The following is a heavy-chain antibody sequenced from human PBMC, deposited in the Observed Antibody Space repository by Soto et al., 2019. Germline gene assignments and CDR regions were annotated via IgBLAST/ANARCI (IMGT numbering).Heavy chain of an antibody. J-gene: IGHJ4*02. CDR3: ARDAGYSSGHFDY. V-gene: IGHV3-21*01. CDR2: ISSSSSYI. Sequence: EVQLVESGGGLVKPGGSLRLSCAASGFTFSSYSMNWVRQAPGKGLEWVSSISSSSSYIYYADSVKGRITISRDNAKNSLYLQMNSLRAEDTAVYYCARDAGYSSGHFDYWGQGTLVTVSS. CDR1: GFTFSSYS. D-gene: IGHD6-19*01.